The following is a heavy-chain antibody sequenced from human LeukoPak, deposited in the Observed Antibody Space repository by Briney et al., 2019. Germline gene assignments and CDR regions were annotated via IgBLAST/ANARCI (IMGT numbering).Heavy chain of an antibody. Sequence: SETLSLTCAVYGGSFSGYYWSWIRQPPGKGLEWIGEINHSGSTNYNPSLKSRVTISVDTSKNQFSLKLSSVTAADTAVYYCARVPVRITMVRGVISGGVSGWFDPWGQGTLVTVSS. CDR1: GGSFSGYY. D-gene: IGHD3-10*01. J-gene: IGHJ5*02. V-gene: IGHV4-34*01. CDR3: ARVPVRITMVRGVISGGVSGWFDP. CDR2: INHSGST.